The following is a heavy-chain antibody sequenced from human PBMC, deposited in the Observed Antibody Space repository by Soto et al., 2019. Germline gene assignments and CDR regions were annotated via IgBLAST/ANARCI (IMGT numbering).Heavy chain of an antibody. CDR2: ISYDGSNK. CDR1: GFTFSSYG. J-gene: IGHJ6*02. D-gene: IGHD5-18*01. CDR3: AKAGYGGLSANYYYGMDV. Sequence: GGSLRLSCAASGFTFSSYGMHWVRQAPGKGLEWVAVISYDGSNKYYADSVKGRFTISRDNSKNTLYLQMNSLRAEDMAVYYCAKAGYGGLSANYYYGMDVWGQGTTVTVSS. V-gene: IGHV3-30*18.